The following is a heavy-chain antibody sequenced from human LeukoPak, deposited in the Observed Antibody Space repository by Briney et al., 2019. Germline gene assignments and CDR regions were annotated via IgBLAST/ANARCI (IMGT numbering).Heavy chain of an antibody. CDR2: IYNSGST. J-gene: IGHJ4*02. V-gene: IGHV4-38-2*01. Sequence: PGGSLRLSCAASGFSLTDHYMDWIRQPPGKGLEWIGTIYNSGSTYYNPSLNSRVTMSIDTSKNQFSLKLSSVTAADTAVYYCARTGNTAVPPYFDYWGQGALVTASS. CDR1: GFSLTDHY. D-gene: IGHD3-10*01. CDR3: ARTGNTAVPPYFDY.